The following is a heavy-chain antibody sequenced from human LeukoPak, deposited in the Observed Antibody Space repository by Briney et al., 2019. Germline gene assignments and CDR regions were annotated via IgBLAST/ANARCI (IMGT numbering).Heavy chain of an antibody. CDR3: ARVVGLGAFAT. CDR1: GGPFSSIT. Sequence: SVKVSCKASGGPFSSITITWLRQAPGLGPEWMGVVVPIFDSSNSAQKFHGRVLITTDESTSTAYMEPSSLRSDDTAVYYCARVVGLGAFATWGQGPMVTVSS. V-gene: IGHV1-69*05. CDR2: VVPIFDSS. D-gene: IGHD2-15*01. J-gene: IGHJ3*01.